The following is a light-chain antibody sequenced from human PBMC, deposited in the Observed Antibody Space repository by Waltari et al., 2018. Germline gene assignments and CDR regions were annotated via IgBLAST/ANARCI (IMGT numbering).Light chain of an antibody. CDR1: RRHSSTL. Sequence: HLVLPQSPSASAPLGASVPPPCTLTRRHSSTLIPRYQQQPEKGPRYLMKVNSDGSHSKGDEIPDRFSGSSSGAERYLTISSLQSEDEADYYCQTGGHGTWVFGGGTKLTVL. V-gene: IGLV4-69*01. J-gene: IGLJ3*02. CDR3: QTGGHGTWV. CDR2: VNSDGSH.